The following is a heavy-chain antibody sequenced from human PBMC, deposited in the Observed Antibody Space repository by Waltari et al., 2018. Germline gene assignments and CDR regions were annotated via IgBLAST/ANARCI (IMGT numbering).Heavy chain of an antibody. CDR3: ASLDTPKDS. CDR1: GFSFSTYA. J-gene: IGHJ4*02. V-gene: IGHV3-64*01. D-gene: IGHD3-3*01. CDR2: IGGNGGSI. Sequence: EVQVVESGGGLVQPGGSLRLSCVASGFSFSTYAMHWARQAPGRRLEYISGIGGNGGSIYYANSVKGRFTISRDNSKNTVYLQLGSLRPEDMAIYYCASLDTPKDSWGQGTLVTVSS.